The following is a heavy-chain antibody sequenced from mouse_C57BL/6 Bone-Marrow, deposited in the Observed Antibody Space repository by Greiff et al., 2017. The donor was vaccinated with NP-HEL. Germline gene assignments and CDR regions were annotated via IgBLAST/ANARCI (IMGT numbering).Heavy chain of an antibody. CDR1: GFSLTSYG. CDR3: ASAKGAYGSSFYYAMDY. CDR2: IWSGGST. V-gene: IGHV2-2*01. J-gene: IGHJ4*01. Sequence: QVQLQQSGPGLVQPSQSLSITCTVSGFSLTSYGVHWVRQSPGKGLEWLGVIWSGGSTDYNAAFISRLSISKDNSKSQVFFKMNSLQADDTAIYYCASAKGAYGSSFYYAMDYWGQGTSVTVSS. D-gene: IGHD1-1*01.